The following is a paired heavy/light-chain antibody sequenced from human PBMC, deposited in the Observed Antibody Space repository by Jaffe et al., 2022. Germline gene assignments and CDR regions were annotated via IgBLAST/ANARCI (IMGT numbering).Light chain of an antibody. CDR2: DVT. J-gene: IGLJ1*01. V-gene: IGLV2-11*01. CDR3: CSFAGAYIYV. Sequence: QSALTQPRSVSGSPGQSVTISCTGTNSDIGGYNYVSWYQQHPGKAPKVMIYDVTKRPSGVPDRFSGSKSGNTASLTISGLQAEDEADYYCCSFAGAYIYVFGTGTSVTVL. CDR1: NSDIGGYNY.
Heavy chain of an antibody. J-gene: IGHJ4*02. CDR1: GFTFSIYW. CDR3: ARVTSGQPHLDY. Sequence: EVQLVESGGGLVQPGGSLRLSCAASGFTFSIYWWHWVRQTPEEGLVWVSRINPDGSTITYADSVRGRFTISRDNAKNTLYLQMNSLRVEDTALYFCARVTSGQPHLDYWGQGILVSVSS. V-gene: IGHV3-74*01. CDR2: INPDGSTI. D-gene: IGHD6-19*01.